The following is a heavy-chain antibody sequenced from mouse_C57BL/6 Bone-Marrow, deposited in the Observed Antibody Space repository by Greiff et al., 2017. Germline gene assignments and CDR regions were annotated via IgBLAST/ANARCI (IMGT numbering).Heavy chain of an antibody. CDR2: IYPRSGNT. CDR1: GYTFTSYG. D-gene: IGHD2-4*01. J-gene: IGHJ3*01. V-gene: IGHV1-81*01. CDR3: ARWGMDYDETY. Sequence: VKLMESGAELARPGASVKLSCKASGYTFTSYGISWVKQRTGQGLEWIGEIYPRSGNTYYNEKFKGKATLTADKSSSTAYMELRSLTSEDSAVYVCARWGMDYDETYWGQGTLVTVSA.